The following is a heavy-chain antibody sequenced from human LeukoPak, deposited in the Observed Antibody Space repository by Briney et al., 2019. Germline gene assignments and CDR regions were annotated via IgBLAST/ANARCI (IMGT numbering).Heavy chain of an antibody. V-gene: IGHV2-5*01. Sequence: KASGPTLVNPTQTLTLTCTFSGFSLSTSGVGVGWIRQPPGKALEWLALIYWNDDKRYSPSLKSRLTITKDTSKNQVVLTMTNMDPVDTATYYCAQIVPYYYDSSGYYYYFDYWGQGTPVTVSS. D-gene: IGHD3-22*01. CDR2: IYWNDDK. CDR1: GFSLSTSGVG. CDR3: AQIVPYYYDSSGYYYYFDY. J-gene: IGHJ4*02.